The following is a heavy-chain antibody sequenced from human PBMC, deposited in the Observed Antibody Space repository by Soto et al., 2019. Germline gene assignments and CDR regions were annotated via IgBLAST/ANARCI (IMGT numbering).Heavy chain of an antibody. CDR1: GYSLTSYW. J-gene: IGHJ4*02. V-gene: IGHV5-51*01. Sequence: TGESLKISCNGSGYSLTSYWIGWMRQTPGKGLEWMGMIYLGDSNTRYSPSFQGQVTISADKSITTAYLQWSSLKASDTAMYYCARQSYCSSTSCYTVDSWGQGTLVTVSS. CDR2: IYLGDSNT. CDR3: ARQSYCSSTSCYTVDS. D-gene: IGHD2-2*02.